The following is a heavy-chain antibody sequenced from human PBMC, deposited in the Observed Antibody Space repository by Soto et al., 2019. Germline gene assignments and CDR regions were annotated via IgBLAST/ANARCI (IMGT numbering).Heavy chain of an antibody. D-gene: IGHD3-10*01. Sequence: EVQLVESGGGLVQPGGSLRLSCAASEFTFSGRSVHWVRQAPGQGLVWVSGIDKVGTDSTYADSVKGRFTSSRDNAKNTVYPQMNSLRVEDTAVYYCARGWFGPDVWGKGTTVTVSS. J-gene: IGHJ6*03. CDR2: IDKVGTDS. CDR1: EFTFSGRS. V-gene: IGHV3-74*01. CDR3: ARGWFGPDV.